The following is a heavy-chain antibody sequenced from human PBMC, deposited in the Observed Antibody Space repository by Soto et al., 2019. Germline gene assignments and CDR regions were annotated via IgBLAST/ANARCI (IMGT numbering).Heavy chain of an antibody. CDR2: ISYDGSNK. V-gene: IGHV3-30-3*01. D-gene: IGHD5-12*01. Sequence: LRLSCAASGFTFSSYAMHWVRQAPGKGLEWVAVISYDGSNKYYADSVKGRFTISRDNSKNTLYLQMNSLRAEDTAVYYCARGSSVATIGSDWGQGTLVTVSS. CDR1: GFTFSSYA. J-gene: IGHJ4*02. CDR3: ARGSSVATIGSD.